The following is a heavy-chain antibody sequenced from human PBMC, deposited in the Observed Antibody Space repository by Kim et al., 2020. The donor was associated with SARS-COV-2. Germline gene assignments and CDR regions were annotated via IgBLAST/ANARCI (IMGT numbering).Heavy chain of an antibody. Sequence: ASVKVSCKASGYTFTSYAMHWVRQAPGQRLEWMGWINAGNGNTKYSQKFQGRVTITRDTSASTAYMELSSLRSEDTAVYYCARVSRNCTNGVCSPSYFDYWGQGTLVTVSS. J-gene: IGHJ4*02. CDR2: INAGNGNT. D-gene: IGHD2-8*01. CDR1: GYTFTSYA. CDR3: ARVSRNCTNGVCSPSYFDY. V-gene: IGHV1-3*01.